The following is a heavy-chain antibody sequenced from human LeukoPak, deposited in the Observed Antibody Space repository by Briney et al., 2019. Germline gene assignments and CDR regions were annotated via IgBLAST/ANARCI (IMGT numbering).Heavy chain of an antibody. V-gene: IGHV1-58*02. J-gene: IGHJ4*02. D-gene: IGHD3-10*01. CDR3: ARGIYGSGSYSGY. CDR2: IVVGSGNT. Sequence: SVKVSCKASGFSFISSTMQRVRQARGQRLEWIGWIVVGSGNTNYAQKFQERVTITRDMSTSTAYMELSSLRSDDTAVYYCARGIYGSGSYSGYWGQGTLVTVSS. CDR1: GFSFISST.